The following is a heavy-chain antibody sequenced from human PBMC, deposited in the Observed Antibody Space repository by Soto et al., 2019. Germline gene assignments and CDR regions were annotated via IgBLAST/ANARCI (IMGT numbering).Heavy chain of an antibody. Sequence: ASVKVSCKTSGYTFSGYYMHWVRQAPGQGLEWMGIINPSGGSTSYAQKFQGRVTMTRDTSTSTVYMELSSLRSEDTAVYYCARTEYSSSSPPGGLFDYWGQGTLVTVSS. V-gene: IGHV1-46*01. CDR2: INPSGGST. D-gene: IGHD6-6*01. CDR3: ARTEYSSSSPPGGLFDY. J-gene: IGHJ4*02. CDR1: GYTFSGYY.